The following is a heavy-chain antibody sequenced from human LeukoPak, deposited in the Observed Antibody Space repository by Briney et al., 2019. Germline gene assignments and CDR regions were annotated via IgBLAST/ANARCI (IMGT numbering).Heavy chain of an antibody. D-gene: IGHD1-20*01. CDR2: INNRGST. V-gene: IGHV4-34*01. J-gene: IGHJ4*02. Sequence: PSETLSLTCAVYGGSFSGYWNWIRQPPGKGLEWIGEINNRGSTNYNPSLTSRVTLSVDPSKKQFFLTLTSVTAADTAVYYCARGVIGTTTLQDFWGQGTLVTVSS. CDR1: GGSFSGY. CDR3: ARGVIGTTTLQDF.